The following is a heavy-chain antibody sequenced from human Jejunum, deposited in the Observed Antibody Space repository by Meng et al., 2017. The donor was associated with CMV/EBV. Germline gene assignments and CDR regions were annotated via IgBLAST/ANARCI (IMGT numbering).Heavy chain of an antibody. Sequence: SNSATWTWIRQSPSRGLQWLGRTYYRSKWESDYEGSVKSRITITPDTSKNQFSLHLNSVTPEDTAVYYCARTGYSTAWPPGDFDYWGLGTEVTVSS. J-gene: IGHJ4*02. D-gene: IGHD5-12*01. V-gene: IGHV6-1*01. CDR1: SNSAT. CDR2: TYYRSKWES. CDR3: ARTGYSTAWPPGDFDY.